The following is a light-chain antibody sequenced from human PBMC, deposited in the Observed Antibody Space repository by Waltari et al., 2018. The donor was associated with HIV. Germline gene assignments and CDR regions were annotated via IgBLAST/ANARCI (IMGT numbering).Light chain of an antibody. CDR2: GAS. J-gene: IGKJ3*01. Sequence: EIVLTQSPVTLSLSPGDSATLPCRASQSVSSNFLAWYQQKPGQAPRLLIYGASSRATGIPDRFSGSGSGTDFTLTISRLEAEDFAVYHCQQYGSSPFNFGPGTKVDFK. CDR1: QSVSSNF. V-gene: IGKV3-20*01. CDR3: QQYGSSPFN.